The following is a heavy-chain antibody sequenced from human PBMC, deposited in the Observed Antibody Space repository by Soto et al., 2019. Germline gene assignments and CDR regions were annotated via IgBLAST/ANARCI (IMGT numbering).Heavy chain of an antibody. CDR2: IIPIFGTA. CDR3: ARSGIAARLWYFQH. V-gene: IGHV1-69*06. J-gene: IGHJ1*01. CDR1: GGTFSSYA. D-gene: IGHD6-6*01. Sequence: QVQLVQSGAEVKKPGSSVKVSCKASGGTFSSYAISWVRQAPGQGLEWMGGIIPIFGTANYAQTFQGRVTIIADKSTSTAYMELSSLRSEDTSVYYCARSGIAARLWYFQHCGQGTLVTVSS.